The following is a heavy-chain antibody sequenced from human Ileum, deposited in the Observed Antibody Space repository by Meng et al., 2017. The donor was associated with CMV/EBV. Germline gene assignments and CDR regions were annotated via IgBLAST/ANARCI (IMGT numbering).Heavy chain of an antibody. CDR3: ARGTKYGSGNWFDP. V-gene: IGHV4-4*07. CDR2: IYSNGNN. J-gene: IGHJ5*02. CDR1: GDSISSYY. D-gene: IGHD3-10*01. Sequence: KLLDSGPGLVKPRQTLSLPCMVLGDSISSYYWSGIRQPAGKGLEWIGRIYSNGNNNYNPSLESRVTMSVDTSKNHFSLKLNSVTAADTAVYYCARGTKYGSGNWFDPWGQGTLVTVSS.